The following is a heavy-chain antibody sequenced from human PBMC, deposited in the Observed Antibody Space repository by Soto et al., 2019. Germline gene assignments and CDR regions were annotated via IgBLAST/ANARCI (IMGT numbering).Heavy chain of an antibody. CDR2: IYPGDSDT. V-gene: IGHV5-51*01. CDR1: GYIFASYL. CDR3: ARLGYCSGGSCYFLPELTSGGAFDI. D-gene: IGHD2-15*01. J-gene: IGHJ3*02. Sequence: GESLKISCKGSGYIFASYLVAWVRQMPGKGLEWMGIIYPGDSDTRYSPSFQGQVTISADKSISTAYLQWSSLKASDTAMYYCARLGYCSGGSCYFLPELTSGGAFDIWGQGTMVTVSS.